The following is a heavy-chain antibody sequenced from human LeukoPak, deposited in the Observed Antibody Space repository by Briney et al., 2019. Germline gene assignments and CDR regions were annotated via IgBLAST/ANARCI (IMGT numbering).Heavy chain of an antibody. D-gene: IGHD3-3*01. V-gene: IGHV3-21*01. J-gene: IGHJ4*02. CDR1: GFIFSSYS. CDR2: ISSSSSYI. Sequence: GGSLRLSCAASGFIFSSYSMNWVRRAPGKGLEWVSSISSSSSYIHYADSVKGRFTISRDNAKNSLYLQMNSLRAEDTAVYYCAVGWDGVRSFAYWGQGTLVTVSS. CDR3: AVGWDGVRSFAY.